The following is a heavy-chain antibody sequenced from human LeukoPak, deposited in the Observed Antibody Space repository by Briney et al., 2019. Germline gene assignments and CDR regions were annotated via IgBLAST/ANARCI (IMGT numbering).Heavy chain of an antibody. J-gene: IGHJ6*02. D-gene: IGHD3-10*01. CDR1: GFTVSSNY. V-gene: IGHV3-66*01. Sequence: PGGSLRLSCAASGFTVSSNYMSWVRQAPGKGLEWVSVIYSGGSTYYADSVKGRFTISRDNSKNTLYLQMNSLRAEDTAVYYCARGSDDPHYYSYGMDVWGQGTTVTVSS. CDR3: ARGSDDPHYYSYGMDV. CDR2: IYSGGST.